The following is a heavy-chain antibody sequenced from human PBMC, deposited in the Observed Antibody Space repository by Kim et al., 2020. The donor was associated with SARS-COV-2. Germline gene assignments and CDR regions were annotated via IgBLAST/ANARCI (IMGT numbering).Heavy chain of an antibody. CDR3: ARETRIIFEGMTV. V-gene: IGHV1-18*01. J-gene: IGHJ6*02. D-gene: IGHD3-3*01. Sequence: YAQSLQDRVTRTTAPSTNTAYMELRSLRSDDTAVYYCARETRIIFEGMTVWGQGTTVTVSS.